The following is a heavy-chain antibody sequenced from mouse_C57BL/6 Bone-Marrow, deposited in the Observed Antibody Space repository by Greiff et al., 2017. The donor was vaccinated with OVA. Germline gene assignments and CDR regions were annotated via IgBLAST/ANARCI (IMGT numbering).Heavy chain of an antibody. J-gene: IGHJ3*01. CDR3: ARVIRGWFAD. CDR1: GFSLTSYG. Sequence: VQLQQSGPGLVAPSQSLSITCTVSGFSLTSYGVDWVRQSPGKGLEWLGVIWGVGSTTYNSALNSRLSIRKDNSKSQVFLKMNSLQTEDTAMYYCARVIRGWFADWGQGTLVTVSA. D-gene: IGHD1-1*01. V-gene: IGHV2-6*01. CDR2: IWGVGST.